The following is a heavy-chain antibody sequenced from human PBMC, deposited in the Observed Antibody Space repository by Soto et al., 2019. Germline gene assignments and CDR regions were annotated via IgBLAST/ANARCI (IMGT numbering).Heavy chain of an antibody. J-gene: IGHJ3*01. CDR3: VNCRKGLPPSGFDV. CDR1: GYTHSKYE. D-gene: IGHD3-3*01. CDR2: VKPNTDKT. V-gene: IGHV1-8*01. Sequence: GASVNVSRKACGYTHSKYEIHGVRQATGQRPEWMGWVKPNTDKTGCAQKYPGRVTISRNTSIATEYLELSGLRSDDTAVYYCVNCRKGLPPSGFDVWGQGTRVTVSS.